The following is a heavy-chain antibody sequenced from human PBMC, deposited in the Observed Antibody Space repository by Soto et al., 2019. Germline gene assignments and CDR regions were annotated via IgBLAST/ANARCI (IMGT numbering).Heavy chain of an antibody. D-gene: IGHD3-3*01. CDR2: IIPILGIA. Sequence: ASVKVSCKASGGTFSSYTISWVRQAPGQGLEWMGRIIPILGIANYAQKFQGRVTITADKSTSTAYMELSSLRSEDTAVYYCARFLEQAEWFDPWGQGTLVTVSS. CDR3: ARFLEQAEWFDP. V-gene: IGHV1-69*02. CDR1: GGTFSSYT. J-gene: IGHJ5*02.